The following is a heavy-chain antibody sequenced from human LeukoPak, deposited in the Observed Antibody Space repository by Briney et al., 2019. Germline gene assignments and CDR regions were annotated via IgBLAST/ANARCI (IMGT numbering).Heavy chain of an antibody. CDR1: GGSISSGGYY. V-gene: IGHV4-30-2*01. Sequence: SQTLSLTCTVSGGSISSGGYYWSWIRQPPGKGLEWIGYIYHSGSTYYNPSLKSRVTISVDRSKNQFSLKLSSVTAADTAVYYCARENWNDGSTLLDGMDVWGQGTTVTVSS. D-gene: IGHD1-1*01. J-gene: IGHJ6*02. CDR2: IYHSGST. CDR3: ARENWNDGSTLLDGMDV.